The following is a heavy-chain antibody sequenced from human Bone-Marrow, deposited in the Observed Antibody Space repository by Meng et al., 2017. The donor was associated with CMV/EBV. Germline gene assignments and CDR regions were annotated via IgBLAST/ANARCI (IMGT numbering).Heavy chain of an antibody. D-gene: IGHD3-3*01. V-gene: IGHV3-30-3*01. J-gene: IGHJ6*02. CDR1: GFTFSSYA. CDR2: ISYDGSNK. CDR3: ARGGVWDFWSGYHSSYYYGMDV. Sequence: GESLKISCAASGFTFSSYAMHWVRQAPGKGLEWVAVISYDGSNKYYADSVKGRFTISRDNSKNTLYLQMNSLRAEDTAVYYCARGGVWDFWSGYHSSYYYGMDVWGQGTTDTVSS.